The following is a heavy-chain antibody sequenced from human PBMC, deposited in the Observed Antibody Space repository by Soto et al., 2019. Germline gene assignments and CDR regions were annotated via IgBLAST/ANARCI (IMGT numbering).Heavy chain of an antibody. V-gene: IGHV1-2*02. CDR3: ARDIVSTTGCFDP. D-gene: IGHD5-12*01. CDR2: INPNSGVT. CDR1: GYTFTGKY. J-gene: IGHJ5*02. Sequence: ASVKVSCRASGYTFTGKYLHWVRQAPGQGLEWMGWINPNSGVTNYAEKFQGRVTLTRDTSLSTAYMDLTRLNSDDTAIYYCARDIVSTTGCFDPWGQGTLVTVSS.